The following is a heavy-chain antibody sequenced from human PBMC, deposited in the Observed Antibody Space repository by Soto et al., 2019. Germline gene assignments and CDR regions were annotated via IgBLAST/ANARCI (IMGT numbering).Heavy chain of an antibody. CDR3: ARGAFCGGAPGCRDMDV. CDR2: ISAYNGNT. V-gene: IGHV1-18*01. J-gene: IGHJ6*02. D-gene: IGHD2-21*01. Sequence: ASVKVSCKSSGYKFISHSITWVRQAPGQGLEWMGRISAYNGNTNYAQKLQGRVTMTTDTSTNTAYMELRSLRSDDTAVYYCARGAFCGGAPGCRDMDVWGQGTTVTVSS. CDR1: GYKFISHS.